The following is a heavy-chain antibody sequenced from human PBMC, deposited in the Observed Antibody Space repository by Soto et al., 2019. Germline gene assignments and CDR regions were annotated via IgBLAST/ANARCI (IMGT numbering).Heavy chain of an antibody. CDR2: IYYTGTT. V-gene: IGHV4-61*01. D-gene: IGHD3-9*01. Sequence: TYSVAEGKSRDGSGCWSWKRQSPGKRLEWIAYIYYTGTTKYNPSLKSRVTISVDTSKNQFSLRLTSVTAADTAVYYCARAASPHSDLLSAFHPSGQGTLVT. CDR1: EGKSRDGSGC. CDR3: ARAASPHSDLLSAFHP. J-gene: IGHJ5*02.